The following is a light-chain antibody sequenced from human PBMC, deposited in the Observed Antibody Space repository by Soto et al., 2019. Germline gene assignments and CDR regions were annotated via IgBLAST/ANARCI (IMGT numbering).Light chain of an antibody. CDR2: DAS. Sequence: AIQLTQSPSSLSASVGDRVIITCRASQGISSALAWYQQKPGKPPRVLIYDASNLESGVPSRFSGSGSGTDFTLTISSLQPEDFATYYCQQFKTYPLTFGGGTEIEI. CDR1: QGISSA. V-gene: IGKV1-13*02. CDR3: QQFKTYPLT. J-gene: IGKJ4*01.